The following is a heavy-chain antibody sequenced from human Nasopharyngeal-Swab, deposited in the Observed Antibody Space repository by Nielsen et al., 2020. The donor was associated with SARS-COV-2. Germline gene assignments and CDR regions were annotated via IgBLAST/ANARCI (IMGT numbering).Heavy chain of an antibody. J-gene: IGHJ6*02. CDR1: GYSFTSYW. Sequence: GGSLRLSCKDSGYSFTSYWIGWVRQMPGKGLEWMGIIYPGDSDTRYSPSFQGQVTISADRSISTAYLQWSSLKASDTAMYYCARFQQQLVHYYYYGMDVWGQGTTVTVSS. CDR3: ARFQQQLVHYYYYGMDV. CDR2: IYPGDSDT. D-gene: IGHD6-13*01. V-gene: IGHV5-51*01.